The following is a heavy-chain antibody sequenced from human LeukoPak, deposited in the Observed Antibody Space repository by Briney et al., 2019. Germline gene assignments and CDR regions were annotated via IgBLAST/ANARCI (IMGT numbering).Heavy chain of an antibody. CDR2: ISGSGGST. CDR3: AKVRSSSWYPEGFDY. J-gene: IGHJ4*02. V-gene: IGHV3-23*01. D-gene: IGHD6-13*01. Sequence: GGSLRLSCAASGFTFSSYAMSWVRQAPGKGLEWVSAISGSGGSTYYADSVKGRFTISRDNSKNTLYLQMNSLRAEDTAVYYCAKVRSSSWYPEGFDYWGQGTLVTVSS. CDR1: GFTFSSYA.